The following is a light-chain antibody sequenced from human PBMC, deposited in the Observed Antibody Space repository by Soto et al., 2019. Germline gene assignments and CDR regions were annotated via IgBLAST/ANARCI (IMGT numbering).Light chain of an antibody. V-gene: IGKV3-11*01. CDR3: QQRSNWPST. CDR1: QSVSGY. Sequence: EIVLTQSPATLSLSPGNRATLSCRASQSVSGYLAWYQQKPGQAPRLLIYDASNRATGRPARFSGSGSGTDFTLAITRLEPEDVAVYYCQQRSNWPSTFGGGTKVEI. J-gene: IGKJ4*01. CDR2: DAS.